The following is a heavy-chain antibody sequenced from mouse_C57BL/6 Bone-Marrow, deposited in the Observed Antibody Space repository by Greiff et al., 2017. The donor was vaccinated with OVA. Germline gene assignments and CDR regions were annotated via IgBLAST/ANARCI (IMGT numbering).Heavy chain of an antibody. J-gene: IGHJ3*01. CDR1: GYTFTSYW. D-gene: IGHD2-4*01. V-gene: IGHV1-55*01. Sequence: QVQLQQPGAELVKPGASVKMSCKASGYTFTSYWITWVKQRPGQGLEWIGDIYPGSGSTNYNEKFKSKATLTVDTSSSTAYMQLSSLTSEDSAVYYCAREGGLRRGFADWGQGTLVTVSA. CDR3: AREGGLRRGFAD. CDR2: IYPGSGST.